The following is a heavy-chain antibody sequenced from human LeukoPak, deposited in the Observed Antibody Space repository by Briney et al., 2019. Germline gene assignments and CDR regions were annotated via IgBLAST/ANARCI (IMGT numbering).Heavy chain of an antibody. Sequence: PGGSLRLSCAASGFTFDDYGMSWVRQAPGKGLEWVSGINRNGDNTDYADSVKGRFTISRDNAKNSLYLQMNSLRAEDTALYYCARGFDGNFDYWGQGTMVTVSP. CDR2: INRNGDNT. CDR1: GFTFDDYG. J-gene: IGHJ4*02. CDR3: ARGFDGNFDY. V-gene: IGHV3-20*04. D-gene: IGHD2-15*01.